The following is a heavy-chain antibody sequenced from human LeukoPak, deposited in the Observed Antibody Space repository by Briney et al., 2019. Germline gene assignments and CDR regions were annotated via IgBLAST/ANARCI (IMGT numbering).Heavy chain of an antibody. CDR1: GYTLTELS. D-gene: IGHD1-1*01. Sequence: ASVKVSCKVSGYTLTELSMHWVRQAPGKGLEWMGGFDPEDGETIYAQKFQGRVTMTEDTSTDTAYMELSSLRFEDTAVYYCATSLSGTAATGFDYWGQGTLVTVSS. J-gene: IGHJ4*02. V-gene: IGHV1-24*01. CDR3: ATSLSGTAATGFDY. CDR2: FDPEDGET.